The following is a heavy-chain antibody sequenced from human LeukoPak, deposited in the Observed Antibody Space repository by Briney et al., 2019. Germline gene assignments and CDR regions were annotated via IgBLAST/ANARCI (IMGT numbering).Heavy chain of an antibody. CDR1: GFTFSSYA. J-gene: IGHJ5*02. CDR3: ARGLASMVRGVTYNWFDP. V-gene: IGHV3-30*04. CDR2: ISYDGSNK. D-gene: IGHD3-10*01. Sequence: PGGSLRLSCAASGFTFSSYAMHWVRQAPGKGLEWVAVISYDGSNKYYADSVKGRFTISRDNSKNTLYLQMNSLRAEDTAVYYCARGLASMVRGVTYNWFDPWGQGTLVTVSS.